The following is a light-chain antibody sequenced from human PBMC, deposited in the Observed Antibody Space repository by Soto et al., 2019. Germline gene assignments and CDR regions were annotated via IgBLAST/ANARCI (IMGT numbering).Light chain of an antibody. J-gene: IGKJ4*01. Sequence: EIVLTQSPATRSLSPGERATLSCRASQSVRSDLAWYRQKPGQAPRLLIYDASRRATGIPARFSGSGSGTDFTLTISSLEPEDFAVYYCQQLNNWPLTFGGGTKVEIK. CDR1: QSVRSD. CDR3: QQLNNWPLT. V-gene: IGKV3-11*01. CDR2: DAS.